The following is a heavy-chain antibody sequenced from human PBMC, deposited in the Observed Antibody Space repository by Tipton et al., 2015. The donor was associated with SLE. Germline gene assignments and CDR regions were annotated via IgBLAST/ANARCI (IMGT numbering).Heavy chain of an antibody. D-gene: IGHD3-3*01. V-gene: IGHV3-7*05. CDR3: ARDGGITIFGVAGHFDL. Sequence: SLRLSCAASGFTFSSYWMSWVRQAPGKGLEWVANIKQDGSEKYYVDSVKGRFTISRDNAKNSLYLKMNSLRAEDTAVYYCARDGGITIFGVAGHFDLWGRGTLVTVSS. CDR1: GFTFSSYW. J-gene: IGHJ2*01. CDR2: IKQDGSEK.